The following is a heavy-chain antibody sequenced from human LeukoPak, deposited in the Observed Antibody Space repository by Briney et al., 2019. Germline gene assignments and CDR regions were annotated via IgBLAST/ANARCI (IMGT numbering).Heavy chain of an antibody. CDR1: GFTFSGSA. CDR3: TRYDYYDSSGYSNETRPVDY. CDR2: IRSKANSYAT. Sequence: GGSLRLSCAASGFTFSGSAMHWVRQASGKGLEWVGRIRSKANSYATAYAASVKGRFTISRDDSKNTAYLQMNSLKTEDTAVYYCTRYDYYDSSGYSNETRPVDYWGQGTLVTVSS. D-gene: IGHD3-22*01. J-gene: IGHJ4*02. V-gene: IGHV3-73*01.